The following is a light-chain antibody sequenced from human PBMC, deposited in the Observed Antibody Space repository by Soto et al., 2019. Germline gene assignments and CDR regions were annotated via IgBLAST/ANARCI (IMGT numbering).Light chain of an antibody. Sequence: QSALTQPASVSGSPGQSITISCTGTSSDIGGYNSVSWYQQHPGKAPKLMIYDVSNRPSGVSTRFSGSKSGNTASLTISGLLDEDEADYYCSSYTSSNTLVFGGGTKLTVL. J-gene: IGLJ3*02. V-gene: IGLV2-14*01. CDR1: SSDIGGYNS. CDR2: DVS. CDR3: SSYTSSNTLV.